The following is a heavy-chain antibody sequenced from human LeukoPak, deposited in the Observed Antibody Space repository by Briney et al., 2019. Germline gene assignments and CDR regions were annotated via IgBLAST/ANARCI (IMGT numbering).Heavy chain of an antibody. CDR3: ARDPRYSGYDQHYYGMDV. Sequence: PGGSLRLSCAASGFTVSSNYMSWVRQAPGKGLEWVSVIYSGGSTYYADSVKGQFTISRDNSKNTLYLQMNSLRAEDTAVYYCARDPRYSGYDQHYYGMDVWGQGTTVTVSS. CDR1: GFTVSSNY. J-gene: IGHJ6*02. D-gene: IGHD5-12*01. V-gene: IGHV3-53*01. CDR2: IYSGGST.